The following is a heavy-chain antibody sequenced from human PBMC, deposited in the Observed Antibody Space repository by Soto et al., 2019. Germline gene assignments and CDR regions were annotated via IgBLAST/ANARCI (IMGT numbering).Heavy chain of an antibody. CDR2: VSIGGST. D-gene: IGHD2-15*01. V-gene: IGHV3-23*01. J-gene: IGHJ4*02. Sequence: GGSLRLSCAASGFTFSSYAMGWVRQGPGKGLEWVAVVSIGGSTHYADSVRGRFTISRDNSKNTLSLQMNSLTAEDTAVYFCANPRGAGGQFEYWGQGALVTVSS. CDR1: GFTFSSYA. CDR3: ANPRGAGGQFEY.